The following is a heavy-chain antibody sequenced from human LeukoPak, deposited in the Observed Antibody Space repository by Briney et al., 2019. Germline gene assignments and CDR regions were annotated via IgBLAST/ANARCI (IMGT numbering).Heavy chain of an antibody. CDR3: ASGIAARLDY. CDR2: INPNSGGT. J-gene: IGHJ4*02. Sequence: ASVKVSCKASGGTFSSYAISWVRQAPGQGLEWMGWINPNSGGTNYAQKFQGRVTMTRDTSISTAYMELSRLRSDDTAVYYCASGIAARLDYWGQGTLVTVSS. V-gene: IGHV1-2*02. CDR1: GGTFSSYA. D-gene: IGHD6-6*01.